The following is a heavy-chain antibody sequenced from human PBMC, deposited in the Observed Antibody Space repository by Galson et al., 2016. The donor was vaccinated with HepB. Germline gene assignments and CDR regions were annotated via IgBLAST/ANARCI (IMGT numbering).Heavy chain of an antibody. CDR3: ATHKSGPTGSPFDY. CDR1: GGSIRSNYY. D-gene: IGHD3-3*01. J-gene: IGHJ4*01. V-gene: IGHV4-39*01. CDR2: IHYGGTT. Sequence: ETLSLTCTVSGGSIRSNYYWGWIRQPPGQGLEWIGSIHYGGTTQYNPSLKSRVTMTVDTSKNRFSLNLGSVTAADTAFYYCATHKSGPTGSPFDYWGQGRMVTVSS.